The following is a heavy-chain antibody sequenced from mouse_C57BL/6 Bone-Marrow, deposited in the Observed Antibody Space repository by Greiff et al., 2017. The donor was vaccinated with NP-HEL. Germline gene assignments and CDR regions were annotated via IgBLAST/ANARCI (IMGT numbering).Heavy chain of an antibody. V-gene: IGHV5-15*01. CDR3: ARRGRVWYFDV. CDR2: ISNLAYSI. J-gene: IGHJ1*03. D-gene: IGHD1-1*01. CDR1: GFTFSDYG. Sequence: EVQLQESGGGLVQPGGSLKLSCAASGFTFSDYGMAWVRQAPRKGPEWVAFISNLAYSIYYADTVTGRFTISRENAKNTLYLEMSSLRSEDTAMYYCARRGRVWYFDVWGTGTTVTVSS.